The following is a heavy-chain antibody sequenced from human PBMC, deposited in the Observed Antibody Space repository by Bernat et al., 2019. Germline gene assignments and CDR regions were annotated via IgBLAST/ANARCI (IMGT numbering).Heavy chain of an antibody. CDR1: VGSISSSDYY. V-gene: IGHV4-61*05. J-gene: IGHJ4*02. CDR2: IYYSGST. CDR3: ARVHKGYCSGGSCYYFDY. D-gene: IGHD2-15*01. Sequence: QLQLQESGPGLVKPSETLSLTYTVSVGSISSSDYYWAWIRQPPGKGLEWIGYIYYSGSTNYNPSLKSRVTISVDTSKNQFSLKLSSVTAADTAVYYCARVHKGYCSGGSCYYFDYWGQGTLVTVSS.